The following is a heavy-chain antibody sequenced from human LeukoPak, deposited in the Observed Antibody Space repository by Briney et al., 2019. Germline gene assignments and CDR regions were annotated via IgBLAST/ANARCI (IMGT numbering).Heavy chain of an antibody. D-gene: IGHD1/OR15-1a*01. CDR2: INKDGSST. Sequence: GGSLRLSCAASGFTLSIYWMHWVRQAPGKGLVWLSRINKDGSSTTYADSVKGRFTISRDNAKNTLYLQMNSLRAEDTAVYYCATWNSDWEFAYWGQGTLVSVSS. V-gene: IGHV3-74*01. CDR3: ATWNSDWEFAY. J-gene: IGHJ4*02. CDR1: GFTLSIYW.